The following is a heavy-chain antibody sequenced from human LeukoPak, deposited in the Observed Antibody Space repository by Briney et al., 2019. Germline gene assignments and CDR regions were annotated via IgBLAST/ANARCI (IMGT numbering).Heavy chain of an antibody. D-gene: IGHD5-18*01. V-gene: IGHV4-38-2*02. J-gene: IGHJ4*02. Sequence: PSETLSLTCTVSGYSISSGYYWGWIRQPPGKGLEWIGEINHSGSTNYNPSLKSRVTISVDTSKNQFSLKLSSVTAADTAVYYCARRGYSYGYSDYWGQGTLVTVSS. CDR2: INHSGST. CDR3: ARRGYSYGYSDY. CDR1: GYSISSGYY.